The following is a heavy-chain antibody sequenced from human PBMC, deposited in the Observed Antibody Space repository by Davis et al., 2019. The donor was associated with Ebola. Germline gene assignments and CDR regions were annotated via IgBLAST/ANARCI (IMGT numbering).Heavy chain of an antibody. D-gene: IGHD7-27*01. CDR2: ISYDGNNK. V-gene: IGHV3-30*14. CDR3: VRRNWGSAAS. CDR1: GFTFSSFA. J-gene: IGHJ5*02. Sequence: GESLKISCAASGFTFSSFAMHWVRQAPGKGLEWVAVISYDGNNKYYADSVTGRFTISRDDAKNSLYLQMNSLRAEDTAVYYCVRRNWGSAASWGQGTLVTVSS.